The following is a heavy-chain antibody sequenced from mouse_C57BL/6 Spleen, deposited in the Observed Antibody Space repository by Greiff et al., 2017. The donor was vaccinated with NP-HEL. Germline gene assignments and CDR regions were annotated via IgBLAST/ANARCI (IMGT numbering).Heavy chain of an antibody. V-gene: IGHV1-19*01. D-gene: IGHD1-1*01. CDR1: GYTFTDYY. CDR2: INPYNGGT. J-gene: IGHJ1*03. CDR3: ARRNYYGSSWYFDV. Sequence: VQLQQSGPVLVKPGASVKMSCKASGYTFTDYYMNWVKQSHGKSLEWIGVINPYNGGTSYNQKFKGKATLTVDKSSSTAYMELNSLTSEDSAVYYGARRNYYGSSWYFDVWGTGTTVTVSS.